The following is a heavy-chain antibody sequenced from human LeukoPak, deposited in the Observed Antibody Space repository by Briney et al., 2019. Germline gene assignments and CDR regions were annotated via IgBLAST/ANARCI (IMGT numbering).Heavy chain of an antibody. Sequence: SVKVSCKASGGTFSSYAISWVRQAPGQGLEWMGGIIPIFGTANYAQKFQGRVTITTDESTSTAYMELSSLRSEDTAVYYGAGNVGLSDKYFQHWGQGTLVTVSS. V-gene: IGHV1-69*05. CDR2: IIPIFGTA. J-gene: IGHJ1*01. D-gene: IGHD3-16*02. CDR3: AGNVGLSDKYFQH. CDR1: GGTFSSYA.